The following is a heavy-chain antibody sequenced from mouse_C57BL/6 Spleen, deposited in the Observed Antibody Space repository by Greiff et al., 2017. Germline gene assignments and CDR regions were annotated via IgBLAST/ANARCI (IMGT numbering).Heavy chain of an antibody. CDR2: INPNNGGT. J-gene: IGHJ4*01. Sequence: EVQLQESGPELVKPGASVKIPCKASGYTFTDYNMDWVKQSHGKSLEWIGDINPNNGGTIYNQKFKGKATLTVDKSSSTAYMELRSLTSEDTAVYYCARPYYGSSYGNAMDYWGQGTSVTVSS. V-gene: IGHV1-18*01. CDR1: GYTFTDYN. CDR3: ARPYYGSSYGNAMDY. D-gene: IGHD1-1*01.